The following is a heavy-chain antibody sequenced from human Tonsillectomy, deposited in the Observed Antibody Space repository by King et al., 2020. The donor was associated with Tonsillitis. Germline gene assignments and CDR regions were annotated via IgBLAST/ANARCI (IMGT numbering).Heavy chain of an antibody. D-gene: IGHD5-18*01. CDR3: AKVSWIQLWLSYFDY. J-gene: IGHJ4*02. Sequence: VQLVESGGGLVQPGGSLRLSCAASGFTFSSYAMSWVRRVPGKGLEWVSAISSSGGSTYYADSVKGRFTISGDNSKNTLYLQMNSLRAEDTAVYYCAKVSWIQLWLSYFDYWGQGTLVTVSS. CDR1: GFTFSSYA. CDR2: ISSSGGST. V-gene: IGHV3-23*04.